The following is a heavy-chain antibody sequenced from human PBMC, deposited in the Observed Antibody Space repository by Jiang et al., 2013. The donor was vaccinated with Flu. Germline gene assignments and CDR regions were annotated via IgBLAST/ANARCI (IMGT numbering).Heavy chain of an antibody. J-gene: IGHJ6*02. Sequence: QLVESGGGVVQPGGSLRLSCAASGFTFSSYGMHWVRQAPGKGLEWVAFIRYDGSNKYYADSVKGRFTISRDNSKNTLYLQMNSLRAEDTAVYYCAKVISSSWYNYYYGMDVWGQGTTVTVSS. CDR2: IRYDGSNK. D-gene: IGHD6-13*01. CDR1: GFTFSSYG. CDR3: AKVISSSWYNYYYGMDV. V-gene: IGHV3-30*02.